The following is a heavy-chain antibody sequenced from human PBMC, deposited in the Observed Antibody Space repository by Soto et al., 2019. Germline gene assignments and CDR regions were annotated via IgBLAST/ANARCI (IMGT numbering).Heavy chain of an antibody. D-gene: IGHD6-19*01. V-gene: IGHV3-21*01. CDR3: ARQGQWLLRGLFDY. J-gene: IGHJ4*02. CDR1: GFTFSSYS. Sequence: EVQLVESGGGLVKPGGSLRLSCAASGFTFSSYSMNWVRQAPGKGLEWVSSISSSSSYIYYADSVKGRFTISTDNAKNSLYLQMNSLRAEDTAVYYCARQGQWLLRGLFDYWGQGTLVTVSS. CDR2: ISSSSSYI.